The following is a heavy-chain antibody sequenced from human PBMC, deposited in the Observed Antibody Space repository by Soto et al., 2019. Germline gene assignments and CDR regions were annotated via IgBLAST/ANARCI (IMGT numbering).Heavy chain of an antibody. Sequence: PSETLSLTCTVSGGSISSYYWSWIRQPPGKGLEWIGYIYYSGSTNYNPSLKSRVTISVDTSKNQFSLKLSSVTAADTAVYYCARLTIFGYYMDVWGKGTTVTVS. D-gene: IGHD3-3*01. CDR3: ARLTIFGYYMDV. CDR2: IYYSGST. J-gene: IGHJ6*03. V-gene: IGHV4-59*01. CDR1: GGSISSYY.